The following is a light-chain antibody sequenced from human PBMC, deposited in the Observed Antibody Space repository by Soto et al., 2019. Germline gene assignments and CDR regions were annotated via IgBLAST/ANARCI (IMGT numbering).Light chain of an antibody. J-gene: IGLJ2*01. CDR2: SNH. CDR1: NSNIGSKT. CDR3: STWDDSLNGVV. Sequence: QSVLTQPPSASGTPGQRVTISCSGSNSNIGSKTVNWYQHLPGTAPKLLIYSNHHRPSGVPDRFSASKSGTSASLAISGLQSEDEADYYCSTWDDSLNGVVFGAGTKLTVL. V-gene: IGLV1-44*01.